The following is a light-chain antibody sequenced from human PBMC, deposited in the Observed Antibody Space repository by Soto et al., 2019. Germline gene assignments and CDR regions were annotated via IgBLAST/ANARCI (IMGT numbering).Light chain of an antibody. V-gene: IGKV3-11*01. CDR1: QSVGSY. J-gene: IGKJ4*01. Sequence: EIVLIQSPATLSLSPGERATLSCRASQSVGSYLAWYQHKPGQAPRLLISDASNRATCIPARFSGSGSETDFTLTISSLEPEDSAVYYCQQRSNWPSLTFGGGTKVEIK. CDR3: QQRSNWPSLT. CDR2: DAS.